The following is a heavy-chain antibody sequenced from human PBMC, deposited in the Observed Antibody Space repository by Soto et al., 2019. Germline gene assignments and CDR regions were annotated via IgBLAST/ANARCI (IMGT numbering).Heavy chain of an antibody. J-gene: IGHJ4*02. Sequence: EVQLLESGGGLVQPGGSLRLSCAASGFTFSSYAMCWVRQAPGKGLEWVSAISGSGGSTYYADSVKGRFTISRDNSKNTLYLQMNSLRAEDTAVYYCAKDKDYYGSGSSLYYFDYWGQGTLVTVSS. CDR2: ISGSGGST. CDR1: GFTFSSYA. V-gene: IGHV3-23*01. D-gene: IGHD3-10*01. CDR3: AKDKDYYGSGSSLYYFDY.